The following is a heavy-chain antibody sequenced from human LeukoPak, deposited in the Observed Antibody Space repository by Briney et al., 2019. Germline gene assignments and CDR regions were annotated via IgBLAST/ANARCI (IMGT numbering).Heavy chain of an antibody. D-gene: IGHD3-10*01. CDR2: ISSSSSYI. Sequence: GGSLRLSCAASGFIFSSYSMNWVRQAPGKGLEWVSSISSSSSYIYYADSVKGRFTISRDNAKNSLYLQMNSLRAEDTAVYYCARVVTMVQGVIGDYWGQGTLVTISS. CDR1: GFIFSSYS. CDR3: ARVVTMVQGVIGDY. J-gene: IGHJ4*02. V-gene: IGHV3-21*01.